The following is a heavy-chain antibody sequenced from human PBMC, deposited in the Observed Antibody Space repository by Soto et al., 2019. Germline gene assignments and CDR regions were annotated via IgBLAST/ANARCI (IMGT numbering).Heavy chain of an antibody. J-gene: IGHJ6*02. V-gene: IGHV1-18*04. D-gene: IGHD3-22*01. Sequence: ASVKVSCKASGYPFTSYGISWVRQAPGQGLEWMGWISAYNGYTNYGQKFQGRVTMTTDTSTSTAYLELRSLRSDDAAVYYCARDISGYSRESDYYYAMDVWGQ. CDR1: GYPFTSYG. CDR2: ISAYNGYT. CDR3: ARDISGYSRESDYYYAMDV.